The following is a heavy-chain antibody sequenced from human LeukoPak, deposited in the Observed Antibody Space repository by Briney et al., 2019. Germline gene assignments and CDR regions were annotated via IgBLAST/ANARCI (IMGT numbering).Heavy chain of an antibody. V-gene: IGHV3-53*01. CDR2: IYGGGST. CDR3: ARDRGIATAMDY. Sequence: GGSLRLSCAASGFSVSSNYMSWVRQAPGKGLEWVSVIYGGGSTYYANPVTGRFTISKDSSKNTLYLQMNSLRAEDTAVYYCARDRGIATAMDYWGQGTLVTVSS. J-gene: IGHJ4*02. CDR1: GFSVSSNY. D-gene: IGHD6-13*01.